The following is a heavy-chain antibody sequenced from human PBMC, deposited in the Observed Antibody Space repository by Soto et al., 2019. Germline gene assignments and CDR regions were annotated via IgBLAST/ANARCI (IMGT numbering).Heavy chain of an antibody. D-gene: IGHD6-19*01. CDR1: GFTFSSYA. CDR3: AKTANGWFSAFDI. J-gene: IGHJ3*02. CDR2: ISGSGGTT. V-gene: IGHV3-23*01. Sequence: EVQLLESGGGLVQPGGSLRLSCAASGFTFSSYAMSWVRQAPGKGLEWVSAISGSGGTTYYADSVKGRFTFSRGNSKNPLYLQKNSLRAEDTAVYYCAKTANGWFSAFDIWGQGTMVTVSS.